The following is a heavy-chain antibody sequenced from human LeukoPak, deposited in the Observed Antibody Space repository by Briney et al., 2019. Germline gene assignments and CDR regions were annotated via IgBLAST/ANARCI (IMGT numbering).Heavy chain of an antibody. CDR2: IYPGDSDT. Sequence: GESLKISCKGSGYSFTSYWIGWVRQMPGKGLEWMGIIYPGDSDTRYSPSFQGQVTISADKSISTAYLQWSSLKASDTAMYYCARRESGYDSSGPLDYFDYWGQGTLVTVSS. CDR3: ARRESGYDSSGPLDYFDY. V-gene: IGHV5-51*01. D-gene: IGHD3-22*01. J-gene: IGHJ4*02. CDR1: GYSFTSYW.